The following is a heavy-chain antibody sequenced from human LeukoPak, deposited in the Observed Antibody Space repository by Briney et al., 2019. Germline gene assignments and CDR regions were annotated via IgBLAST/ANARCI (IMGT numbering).Heavy chain of an antibody. CDR2: ISYDGSNK. CDR3: AREAHTWDSEYYFDY. CDR1: AFTFSSYA. D-gene: IGHD1-26*01. V-gene: IGHV3-30*04. Sequence: GGSLRLSCAASAFTFSSYAMHWVRQAPGKGLDWVAVISYDGSNKHYADSVKGRFTISRDNSKTTLYLQMNSLRAEDTAVYYCAREAHTWDSEYYFDYWGQGTLVTVSS. J-gene: IGHJ4*02.